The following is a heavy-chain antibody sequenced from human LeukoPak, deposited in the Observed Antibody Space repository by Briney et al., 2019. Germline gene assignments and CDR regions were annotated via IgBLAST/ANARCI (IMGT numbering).Heavy chain of an antibody. CDR2: INHSGST. CDR1: GGSFSGYY. D-gene: IGHD6-6*01. CDR3: ARGGRSIAARRFDY. Sequence: SETLSLTCAVYGGSFSGYYWSWIRQPPGKGLEWIGEINHSGSTNYNPSLKSRVTISVDTSKNQFSLKLSSVTAADTAVYYCARGGRSIAARRFDYWGQGTLVTVSS. V-gene: IGHV4-34*01. J-gene: IGHJ4*02.